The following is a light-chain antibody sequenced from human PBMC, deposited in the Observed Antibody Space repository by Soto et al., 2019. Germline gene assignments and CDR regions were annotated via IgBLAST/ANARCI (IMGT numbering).Light chain of an antibody. CDR1: QSVGNNY. V-gene: IGKV3-20*01. CDR2: DAS. J-gene: IGKJ4*01. Sequence: EIVLTQSPGTLSLSPGEIATLSCRASQSVGNNYLVWYQQKPGQAHRFLMYDASTRATGIPDRFSGSGSGTDFTLTISRLEPEEFAVYYCPQYGTTPLTFGGGTKVEIK. CDR3: PQYGTTPLT.